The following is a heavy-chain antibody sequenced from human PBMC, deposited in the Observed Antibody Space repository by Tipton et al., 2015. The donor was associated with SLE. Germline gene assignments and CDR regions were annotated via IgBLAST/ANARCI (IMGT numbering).Heavy chain of an antibody. CDR2: IYTSGST. CDR3: ARLWQHLFDY. CDR1: GGSISSGSYY. D-gene: IGHD6-13*01. J-gene: IGHJ4*02. V-gene: IGHV4-61*02. Sequence: TLSLTCTVSGGSISSGSYYWSWIRQPAGKGLEWIGRIYTSGSTNYNPSLKSRVTISVDTSKNQFSLKLSSVTAADTAVYYCARLWQHLFDYWGQGTLVTVSS.